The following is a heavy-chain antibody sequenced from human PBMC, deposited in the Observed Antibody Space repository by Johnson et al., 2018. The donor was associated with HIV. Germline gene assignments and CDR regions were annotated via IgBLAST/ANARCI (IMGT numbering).Heavy chain of an antibody. CDR3: ARDPPYGGNPSAFDV. CDR2: ISYDGINE. V-gene: IGHV3-30-3*01. Sequence: QVQLVESGGGVVQPGRSLRLSCAASGFTFSTYAMHWVRQAPGTGLEWVPIISYDGINEYYADSVMGRFTISRYNSKDTLYLQMHSLRPEDTALYYCARDPPYGGNPSAFDVWGQGTMVTVSS. D-gene: IGHD4-23*01. CDR1: GFTFSTYA. J-gene: IGHJ3*01.